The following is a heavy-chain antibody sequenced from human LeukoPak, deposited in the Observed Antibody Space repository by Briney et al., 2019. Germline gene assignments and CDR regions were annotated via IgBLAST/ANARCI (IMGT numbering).Heavy chain of an antibody. D-gene: IGHD1/OR15-1a*01. CDR1: GVSISSYY. V-gene: IGHV4-4*07. Sequence: SETLSLTCTVSGVSISSYYWSWIRQPAGKGLEWIGRIYTSGSTNYNPSLKSRVTMSVDTSKNQFSLKLSSVTAADTAVYYCARDIPTNNGCDAFDIWGQGTMVTVSS. CDR3: ARDIPTNNGCDAFDI. CDR2: IYTSGST. J-gene: IGHJ3*02.